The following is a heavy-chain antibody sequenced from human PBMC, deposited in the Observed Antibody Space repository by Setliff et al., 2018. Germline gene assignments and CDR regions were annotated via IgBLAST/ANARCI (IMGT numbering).Heavy chain of an antibody. CDR1: GFTFSSYA. J-gene: IGHJ6*02. CDR3: AKPLGGDYCYYGMDV. D-gene: IGHD2-21*01. Sequence: GESLRLSCAASGFTFSSYAMSWVRQAPGKGLEWVSGISGSGGRTYYADSVKGRFTISRDNSKNTLYLQMSSLRAEDTAVYYCAKPLGGDYCYYGMDVWGQGTTVTVSS. V-gene: IGHV3-23*01. CDR2: ISGSGGRT.